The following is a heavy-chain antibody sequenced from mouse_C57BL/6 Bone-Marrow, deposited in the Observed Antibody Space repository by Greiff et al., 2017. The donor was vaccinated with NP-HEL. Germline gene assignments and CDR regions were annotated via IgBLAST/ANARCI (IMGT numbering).Heavy chain of an antibody. V-gene: IGHV1-69*01. CDR2: IDPSDSYT. CDR1: GYTFTSYW. J-gene: IGHJ2*01. CDR3: ARGPHYFDY. Sequence: VQLQQPGAELVMPGASVKLSCKASGYTFTSYWMHWVKQRPGQGLELIGEIDPSDSYTNYNQKFKGKSTLTVDKSSSTAYMQLSSLTSEDSAVYYCARGPHYFDYWGQGTTLTVSS.